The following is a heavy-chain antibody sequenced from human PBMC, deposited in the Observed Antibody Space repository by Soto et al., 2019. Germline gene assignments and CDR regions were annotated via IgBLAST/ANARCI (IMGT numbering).Heavy chain of an antibody. V-gene: IGHV4-30-4*01. Sequence: QVQLQESGPGLVKPSQTLSLTCTVSGGSISSGDSYWSWIRQPPGKGLEWIGYIYYSGSTYYNPSLKSRVTISVDTSKNQFSLKLSSVTGADTAVYYCARDRGGYERIDYWGQGTLVTVSS. CDR1: GGSISSGDSY. D-gene: IGHD5-12*01. J-gene: IGHJ4*02. CDR2: IYYSGST. CDR3: ARDRGGYERIDY.